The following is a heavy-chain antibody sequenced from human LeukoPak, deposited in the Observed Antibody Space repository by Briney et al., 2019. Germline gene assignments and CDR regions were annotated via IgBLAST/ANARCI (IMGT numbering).Heavy chain of an antibody. J-gene: IGHJ5*02. CDR2: INHSGST. V-gene: IGHV4-34*01. D-gene: IGHD2-2*01. CDR3: ARRNEKRSSNWFDP. Sequence: SETLSLTCAVYGGSFSGYYWSWIRQPPGKGLEWIGEINHSGSTNYNPSLKSRVTISVGTSKNQFSLKLSSVTAADTAVYYCARRNEKRSSNWFDPWGRGTLVTVSS. CDR1: GGSFSGYY.